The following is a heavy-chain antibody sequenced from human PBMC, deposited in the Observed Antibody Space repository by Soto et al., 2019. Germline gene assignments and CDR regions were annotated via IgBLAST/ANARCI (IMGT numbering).Heavy chain of an antibody. J-gene: IGHJ4*02. Sequence: SGPTLVNPTQTLTLTCTFSGFSLSTSGVGVGWIRQPPGKALEWLALIYWNDDKRYSPSLKSRLTITKDTSKNQVVLTMTNMDPVDTATYYCAHMGQWLGPYYFDYWGQGTLVTVSS. CDR3: AHMGQWLGPYYFDY. D-gene: IGHD6-19*01. CDR1: GFSLSTSGVG. CDR2: IYWNDDK. V-gene: IGHV2-5*01.